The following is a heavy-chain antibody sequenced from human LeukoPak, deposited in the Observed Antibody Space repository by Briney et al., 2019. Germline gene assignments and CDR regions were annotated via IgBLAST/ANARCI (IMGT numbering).Heavy chain of an antibody. Sequence: PGGSLRLSCAASTFTLSLYWRHWVPHGPGKGLVCVSRINTNGRSTTYADSVKGRFTISRDNAKNTLYLQMNSLRAEDTAVYYCARDPSSSSAFDYWGQGTLVTVSS. CDR3: ARDPSSSSAFDY. CDR2: INTNGRST. D-gene: IGHD6-13*01. J-gene: IGHJ4*02. V-gene: IGHV3-74*01. CDR1: TFTLSLYW.